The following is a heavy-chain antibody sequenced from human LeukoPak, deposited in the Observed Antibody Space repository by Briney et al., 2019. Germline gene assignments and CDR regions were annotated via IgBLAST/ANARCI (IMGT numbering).Heavy chain of an antibody. J-gene: IGHJ4*02. CDR3: ARSAMVRGVIDY. V-gene: IGHV4-4*07. CDR2: IYTSGDT. Sequence: PSETLSLTCTVSGGSMSSYHWSWIRQPAGKGLQWIGRIYTSGDTNYNPSLKSRVTISVDTSKNQFSLKLSSVTAADTAVYYCARSAMVRGVIDYWGQGTLVTVSS. CDR1: GGSMSSYH. D-gene: IGHD3-10*01.